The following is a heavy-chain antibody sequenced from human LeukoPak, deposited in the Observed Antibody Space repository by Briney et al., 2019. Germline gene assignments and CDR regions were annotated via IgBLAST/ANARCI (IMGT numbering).Heavy chain of an antibody. D-gene: IGHD3-3*01. V-gene: IGHV5-51*01. CDR2: INPGDSDT. CDR3: ARQHSGSGSYYEFSWFDP. CDR1: GYIFTNYW. Sequence: ESLKISCQASGYIFTNYWIGWVRQMPGKGLEWMGIINPGDSDTRYSPSFQGQVTFSADRSIGTAYLQWSSLKASDSAMYFCARQHSGSGSYYEFSWFDPWGQGTLVTVSP. J-gene: IGHJ5*02.